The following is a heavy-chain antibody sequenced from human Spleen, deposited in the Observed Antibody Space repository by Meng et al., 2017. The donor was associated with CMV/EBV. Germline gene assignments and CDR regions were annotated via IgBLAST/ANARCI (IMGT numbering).Heavy chain of an antibody. CDR1: GYTFTTYG. CDR2: ISGYNGET. J-gene: IGHJ3*02. V-gene: IGHV1-18*01. D-gene: IGHD2-2*01. Sequence: ASVKVSCKASGYTFTTYGISWVRQAPGQGPEWMGSISGYNGETNYAQRVRGRVTMTRDTSTAYMELRSLRSDDTAVYYCVRDSTTRVDIVVVPDNDGFDIWGQGTMVTVSS. CDR3: VRDSTTRVDIVVVPDNDGFDI.